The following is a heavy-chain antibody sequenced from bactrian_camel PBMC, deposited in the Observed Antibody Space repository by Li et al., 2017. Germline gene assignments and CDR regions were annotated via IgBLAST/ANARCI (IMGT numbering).Heavy chain of an antibody. CDR2: YSRGST. J-gene: IGHJ7*01. Sequence: HVQLVESGGGSVQAGGSLRLSCVASRYSAATSCMAWFRQAPGKAREGVASYSRGSTVYADSVKGRFTISRDKNTLYLQMNNLKPDDTAMYYCAAVESGIIESTYCSGRVRGPSYGMDYWGKGTQVTVS. D-gene: IGHD2*01. CDR1: RYSAATSC. V-gene: IGHV3S55*01.